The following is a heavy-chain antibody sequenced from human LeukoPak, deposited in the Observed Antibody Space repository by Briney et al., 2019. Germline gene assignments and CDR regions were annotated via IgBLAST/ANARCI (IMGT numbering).Heavy chain of an antibody. V-gene: IGHV3-30*04. CDR2: ISYDGSNK. J-gene: IGHJ5*02. Sequence: PGRSLRLSCALAGFTFSSYSMHWDRQAPGKGLEWVAVISYDGSNKYYADSVKGRFTISRDNSKNTLYLQMNSLRAEDTAVYYCARDRGPWGQGTLVTVSS. CDR1: GFTFSSYS. CDR3: ARDRGP.